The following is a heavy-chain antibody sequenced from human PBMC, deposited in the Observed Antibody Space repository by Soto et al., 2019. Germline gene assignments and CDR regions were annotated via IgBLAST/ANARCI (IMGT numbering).Heavy chain of an antibody. D-gene: IGHD6-13*01. CDR1: GFTFSSYA. Sequence: QVQLVESGGGVVQPGRSLRLSCAASGFTFSSYAMHWVRQAPGKGLEWVAVISYDGSNKYYADSVKGRFTISRDNSKNTLYLQMNSLRAEDTAVYYCERALIAAAGDYWGQGTLVTVSS. CDR3: ERALIAAAGDY. V-gene: IGHV3-30-3*01. CDR2: ISYDGSNK. J-gene: IGHJ4*02.